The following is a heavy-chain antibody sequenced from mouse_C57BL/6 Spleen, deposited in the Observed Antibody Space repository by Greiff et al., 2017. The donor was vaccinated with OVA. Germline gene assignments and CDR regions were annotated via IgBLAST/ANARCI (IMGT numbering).Heavy chain of an antibody. CDR1: GFTFSDYG. Sequence: EVQLVESGGGLVKPGGSLKLSCAASGFTFSDYGMHWVRQAPEKGLEWVAYISSGSSTIYYADTVKGRFTISSDNAKNTLFLQMTSLRSEDTAMYYCARRTALYAMDYWGQGTSVTVSS. D-gene: IGHD4-1*01. V-gene: IGHV5-17*01. CDR3: ARRTALYAMDY. CDR2: ISSGSSTI. J-gene: IGHJ4*01.